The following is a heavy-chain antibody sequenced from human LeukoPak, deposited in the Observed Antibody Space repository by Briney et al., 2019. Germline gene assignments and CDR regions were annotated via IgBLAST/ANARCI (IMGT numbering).Heavy chain of an antibody. CDR3: ARGRSVVATMSRGNWFDP. Sequence: ASVKVSCKASGYTFTSYGISWVRQAPGQGLEWMGWISAYNGNTNYAQKLQGRVTMATDTSTSTAYMELRSLRSDDTAVYYCARGRSVVATMSRGNWFDPWGQGTLVTVSS. V-gene: IGHV1-18*01. CDR1: GYTFTSYG. CDR2: ISAYNGNT. J-gene: IGHJ5*02. D-gene: IGHD5-12*01.